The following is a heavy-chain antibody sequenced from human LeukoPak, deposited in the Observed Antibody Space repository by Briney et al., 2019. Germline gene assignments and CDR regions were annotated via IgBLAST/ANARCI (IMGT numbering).Heavy chain of an antibody. CDR2: IYYSGIT. V-gene: IGHV4-39*01. J-gene: IGHJ4*02. CDR1: GASISSSSYY. CDR3: ASRTMVQGVIKVDY. Sequence: SETLSLTCTVSGASISSSSYYWGWIRQPPGKGLEWIGSIYYSGITYYNPSLKSRVTIFVDTSKNQFSLKVSSVTAADTAVYYCASRTMVQGVIKVDYWGQGTLVTVSS. D-gene: IGHD3-10*01.